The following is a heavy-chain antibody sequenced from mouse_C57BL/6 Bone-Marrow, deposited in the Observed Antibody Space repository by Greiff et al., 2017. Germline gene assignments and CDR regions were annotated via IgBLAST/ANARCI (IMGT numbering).Heavy chain of an antibody. Sequence: EVMLVESGGGLVKPGGSLKLSCAASGFTFSSYAMSWVRQTPEKRLEWVATISDGGSYTYYPDNVKGRFTISRDNAKNNLYLQMSHLKSEDTAMYYCARDPFTTVVVDWYFDVWGTGTTVTVSS. V-gene: IGHV5-4*01. CDR2: ISDGGSYT. CDR1: GFTFSSYA. D-gene: IGHD1-1*01. CDR3: ARDPFTTVVVDWYFDV. J-gene: IGHJ1*03.